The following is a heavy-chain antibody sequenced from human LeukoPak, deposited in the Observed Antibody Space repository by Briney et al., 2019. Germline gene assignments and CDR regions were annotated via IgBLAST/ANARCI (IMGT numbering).Heavy chain of an antibody. D-gene: IGHD3-3*01. CDR1: GGSISSYY. J-gene: IGHJ4*02. CDR2: IYYSGST. Sequence: SETLSLTCTVSGGSISSYYWSWIRQPPGKGLEWIGYIYYSGSTNYNPSLKSRVTISVDTSKNQFSLKLSSVTAADTAVYYCARGGGITIFGVVPDYWGQGTLVTVSS. CDR3: ARGGGITIFGVVPDY. V-gene: IGHV4-59*01.